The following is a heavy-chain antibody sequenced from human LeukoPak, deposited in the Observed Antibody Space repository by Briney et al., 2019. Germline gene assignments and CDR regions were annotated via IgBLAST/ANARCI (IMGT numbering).Heavy chain of an antibody. Sequence: SETLSLTCTVSGGSISSYYWSWIRQPPGKGLEWIGYIYYSGSTNYNPSLKSRVTISVDTSKNQFSLKLSSVTAADTAVYYCARLNYDFWCGYYPYYFDYWGQGTLVTVSS. J-gene: IGHJ4*02. V-gene: IGHV4-59*01. D-gene: IGHD3-3*01. CDR1: GGSISSYY. CDR3: ARLNYDFWCGYYPYYFDY. CDR2: IYYSGST.